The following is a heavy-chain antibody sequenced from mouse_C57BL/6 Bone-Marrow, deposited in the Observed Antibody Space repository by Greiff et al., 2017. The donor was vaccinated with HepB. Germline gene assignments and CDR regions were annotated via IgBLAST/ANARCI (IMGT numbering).Heavy chain of an antibody. CDR3: TTCYGSSYWYFDV. J-gene: IGHJ1*03. CDR2: IDPENGDT. D-gene: IGHD1-1*01. CDR1: GFNIKDDY. V-gene: IGHV14-4*01. Sequence: VHVKQSGAELVRPGASVKLSCTASGFNIKDDYMHWVKQRPEQGLEWIGWIDPENGDTEYASKFQGKATITADTSSNTAYLQLSSLTSEDTAVYYCTTCYGSSYWYFDVWGTGTTVTVSS.